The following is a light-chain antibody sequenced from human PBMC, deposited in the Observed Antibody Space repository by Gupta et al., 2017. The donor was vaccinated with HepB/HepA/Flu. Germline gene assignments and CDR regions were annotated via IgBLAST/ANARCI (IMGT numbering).Light chain of an antibody. CDR3: QQSDSPLWT. J-gene: IGKJ1*01. CDR2: SAS. V-gene: IGKV1-39*01. Sequence: DIQMTQSPSSLSASIGDRVSITCRASHTIITDLNWFQQRPGKAPKLLIYSASNLQSGVPSRFSGSGSGTDFTLTITSLQPEDFATYYCQQSDSPLWTFGQGTKVDIK. CDR1: HTIITD.